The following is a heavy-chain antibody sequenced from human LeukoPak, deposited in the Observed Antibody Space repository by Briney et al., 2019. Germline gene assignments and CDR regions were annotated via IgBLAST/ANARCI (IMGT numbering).Heavy chain of an antibody. CDR2: IYDSGST. Sequence: PSETLSLTCTVSGGSIRSSYYYWGWIRQPPGKGLEWIGSIYDSGSTYYNPSLKSRVTISVDTSKNQFSLKLNSVTAADTAVYYCARIPRRYQLLLVGWFDPWGQGTLVTVSS. CDR1: GGSIRSSYYY. D-gene: IGHD2-2*01. J-gene: IGHJ5*02. CDR3: ARIPRRYQLLLVGWFDP. V-gene: IGHV4-39*01.